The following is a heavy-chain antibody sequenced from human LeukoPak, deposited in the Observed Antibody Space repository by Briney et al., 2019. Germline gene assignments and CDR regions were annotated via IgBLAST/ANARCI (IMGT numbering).Heavy chain of an antibody. CDR1: GFIFSRFA. CDR3: AKDARFTPFDAFDV. J-gene: IGHJ3*01. CDR2: LSGSGGST. Sequence: GGPLRLSCAGSGFIFSRFAMSWVRQAPGKGLEWVSGLSGSGGSTFYADSVKGRFTVSRDNSRNTLYLQMNSLRVEDTAIYYCAKDARFTPFDAFDVWGQGTMVTVSS. D-gene: IGHD3-3*01. V-gene: IGHV3-23*01.